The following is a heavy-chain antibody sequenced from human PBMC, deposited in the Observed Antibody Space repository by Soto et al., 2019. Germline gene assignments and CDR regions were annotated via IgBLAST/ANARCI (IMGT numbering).Heavy chain of an antibody. CDR1: GGTFSSYA. Sequence: QVQLVQSGAEVKKPGSSVKVSCKASGGTFSSYAISWVRQAPGQGLEWMGGIIPIFGTANYAQKFQGRVTXTXXXSXXTADMELSSLRSEDTAVYYCARGANTAMVTRWFDPWGQGTLVTVSS. CDR3: ARGANTAMVTRWFDP. CDR2: IIPIFGTA. J-gene: IGHJ5*02. V-gene: IGHV1-69*05. D-gene: IGHD5-18*01.